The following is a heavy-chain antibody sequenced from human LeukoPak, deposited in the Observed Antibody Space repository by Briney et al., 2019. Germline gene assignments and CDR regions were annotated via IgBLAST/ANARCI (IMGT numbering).Heavy chain of an antibody. V-gene: IGHV6-1*01. Sequence: SQTLSLTCAISGDSVSSNSAAWNWIRQSPSRGLEWLGRTYYRSKWYNDYAVSVKSRITINPDTSKNQFSLQLNSVTPEDTAVYYCAREGISDSGYGEGDRYFDYWGQGTLVTVSS. D-gene: IGHD5-12*01. J-gene: IGHJ4*02. CDR3: AREGISDSGYGEGDRYFDY. CDR1: GDSVSSNSAA. CDR2: TYYRSKWYN.